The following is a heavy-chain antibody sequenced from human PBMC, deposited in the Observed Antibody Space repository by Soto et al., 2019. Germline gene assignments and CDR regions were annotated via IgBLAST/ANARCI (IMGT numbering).Heavy chain of an antibody. CDR1: GFSLSTTGVG. Sequence: QITLKESGPTLVKPTQTLTLTCTFSGFSLSTTGVGVGWIRQPPGKALEWLALIYWDDDKRYSPSLKSRLTIIEDTSTSQVVLSMTNMDPIDTGTYYCAHTTYGSGTYNAFDIWGQGTMVTVSS. V-gene: IGHV2-5*02. CDR2: IYWDDDK. CDR3: AHTTYGSGTYNAFDI. J-gene: IGHJ3*02. D-gene: IGHD3-10*01.